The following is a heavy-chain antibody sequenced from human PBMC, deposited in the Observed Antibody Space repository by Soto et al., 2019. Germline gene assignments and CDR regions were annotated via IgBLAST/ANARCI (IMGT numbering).Heavy chain of an antibody. V-gene: IGHV4-61*08. CDR2: VYYSGST. D-gene: IGHD1-1*01. Sequence: SETLSLTCTVSGGSVSSGDYYWSWIRQPPGQGLQWIGYVYYSGSTDYNPSLKSRVTISVDTSKNQFSLKLTSVTVADTAVYYCARERTGDPTFFDYWGQGTLVTVSS. CDR3: ARERTGDPTFFDY. CDR1: GGSVSSGDYY. J-gene: IGHJ4*02.